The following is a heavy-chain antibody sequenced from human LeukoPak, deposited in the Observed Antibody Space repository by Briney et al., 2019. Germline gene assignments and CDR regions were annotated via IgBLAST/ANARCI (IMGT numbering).Heavy chain of an antibody. J-gene: IGHJ4*02. Sequence: GGSLRLSCAASGFTFSSYAMNWVRQAPGKGLEWVSTTSTSGGSTYHTDSVKVRFTTSRDNSKNTLYLQMSSLRAEDTAVYYCAKGPGKHLWPSFHYWGQGTLVTVSS. CDR1: GFTFSSYA. V-gene: IGHV3-23*01. CDR2: TSTSGGST. CDR3: AKGPGKHLWPSFHY. D-gene: IGHD1-26*01.